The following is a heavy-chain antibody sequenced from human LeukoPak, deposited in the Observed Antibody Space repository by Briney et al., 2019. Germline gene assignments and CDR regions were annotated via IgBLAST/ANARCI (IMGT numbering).Heavy chain of an antibody. CDR1: GYSISSGYY. D-gene: IGHD2-8*01. CDR3: ASLQISVYYYYYMDV. V-gene: IGHV4-38-2*02. Sequence: SETLSLTCTVSGYSISSGYYWGWIRQPPGKGLEWIGNIYHSGSTYYNPSLESRVTISVDTSKNQFSLKLSSVTAADTAVYYCASLQISVYYYYYMDVWGKGTTVTVSS. J-gene: IGHJ6*03. CDR2: IYHSGST.